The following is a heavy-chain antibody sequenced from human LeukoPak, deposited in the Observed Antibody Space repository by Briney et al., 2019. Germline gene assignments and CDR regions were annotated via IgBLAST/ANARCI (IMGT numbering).Heavy chain of an antibody. D-gene: IGHD3-10*01. Sequence: PGGSLRLSCAASGFTFSSYAMSWVRQAPGKGLEWVSAISGSGGSTYYADSVKGRFTISRDNSKNTLYLQMNSLRADDTAVYYCAKERGSGSYYDYYYYMDVWGKGTTVTVSS. V-gene: IGHV3-23*01. CDR1: GFTFSSYA. CDR2: ISGSGGST. J-gene: IGHJ6*03. CDR3: AKERGSGSYYDYYYYMDV.